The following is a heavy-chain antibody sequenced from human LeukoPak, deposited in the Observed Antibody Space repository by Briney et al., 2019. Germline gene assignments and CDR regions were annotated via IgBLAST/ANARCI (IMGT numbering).Heavy chain of an antibody. CDR1: GGSIRGSY. V-gene: IGHV4-59*12. D-gene: IGHD2-21*02. Sequence: SETLSLTCTVSGGSIRGSYWSWIRQPPGKGLEWIGYIYYSGSTDYNPSLKSRVTISVDTSKNQFSLKLSSVTAADTAVYYCARDGGYCGGDYYSPRGWFDPWGQGTLVTVSS. CDR2: IYYSGST. CDR3: ARDGGYCGGDYYSPRGWFDP. J-gene: IGHJ5*02.